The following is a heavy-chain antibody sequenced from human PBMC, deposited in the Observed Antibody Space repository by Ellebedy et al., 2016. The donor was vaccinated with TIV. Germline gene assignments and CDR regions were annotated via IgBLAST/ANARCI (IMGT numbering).Heavy chain of an antibody. CDR1: GFTFSSFS. Sequence: GESLKISCEASGFTFSSFSMKWVRQVPGKAPEWLAYILPSGGGIYYADSVKGRFTISRDNTKNSLHIDMTNVRVVDSAVYYCARVYLDSMPRLWYFDLWGRGTLVTVSS. V-gene: IGHV3-48*03. D-gene: IGHD3-9*01. CDR2: ILPSGGGI. CDR3: ARVYLDSMPRLWYFDL. J-gene: IGHJ2*01.